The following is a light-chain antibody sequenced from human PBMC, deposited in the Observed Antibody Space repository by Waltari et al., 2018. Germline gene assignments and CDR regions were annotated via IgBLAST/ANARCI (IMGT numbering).Light chain of an antibody. CDR2: SNS. CDR3: QSYDSSLSGSVV. J-gene: IGLJ2*01. V-gene: IGLV1-40*01. CDR1: RSNIGGGYA. Sequence: QSVLTQPPSVSGAPGQRVTTSCTGSRSNIGGGYAVHRYQQLPGTVPKLLIPSNSNRPSGVPDRFSGSRSDTSASLAITGLQTEDEADYYCQSYDSSLSGSVVFGGGTKLTVL.